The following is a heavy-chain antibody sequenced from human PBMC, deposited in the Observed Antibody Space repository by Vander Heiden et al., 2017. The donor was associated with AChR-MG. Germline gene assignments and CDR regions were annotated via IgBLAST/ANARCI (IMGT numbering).Heavy chain of an antibody. CDR2: ISSSSSYI. CDR3: ARSSSTEPRAFDY. D-gene: IGHD2-2*01. J-gene: IGHJ4*02. Sequence: EVQLVESGGGLVKPGGSLRLSCAASGFTFSSYSMNWVRQAPGKGLEWVSSISSSSSYIYYADAVKGRFTISRDNAKNSLYLQMNRMRAEDTAVYYFARSSSTEPRAFDYWGQGTLVTVSS. V-gene: IGHV3-21*01. CDR1: GFTFSSYS.